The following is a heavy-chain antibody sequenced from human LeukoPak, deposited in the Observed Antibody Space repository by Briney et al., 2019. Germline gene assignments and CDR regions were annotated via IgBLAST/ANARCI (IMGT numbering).Heavy chain of an antibody. Sequence: SETLSLTCSVSGGSISSDYWSWIRQSPGTGLEWIGYISDSGSANYNPSLKSRVTISVDTSKNQFSLRLTTVTAADTAVYYCARAVRGVIMNWFDPWGQGTLVTVSS. CDR3: ARAVRGVIMNWFDP. CDR2: ISDSGSA. V-gene: IGHV4-59*01. J-gene: IGHJ5*02. CDR1: GGSISSDY. D-gene: IGHD3-10*01.